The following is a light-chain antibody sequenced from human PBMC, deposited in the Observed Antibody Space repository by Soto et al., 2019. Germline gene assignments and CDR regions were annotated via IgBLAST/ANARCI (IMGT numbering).Light chain of an antibody. CDR3: QQYGSSPRT. CDR2: GAS. V-gene: IGKV3-20*01. Sequence: EIVLTQSPGTLSLSPGERATLSCRASQSVSSSYLAWYQQKPGHAPRLLIYGASSRATGIPDRFSGSGSRTDFTLTISRLEPEDFAVYYCQQYGSSPRTFGGGTKVEIK. J-gene: IGKJ4*01. CDR1: QSVSSSY.